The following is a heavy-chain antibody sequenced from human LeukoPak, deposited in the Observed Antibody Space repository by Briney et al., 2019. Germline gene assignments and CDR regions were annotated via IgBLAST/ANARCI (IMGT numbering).Heavy chain of an antibody. CDR1: GDSMSSDSYF. CDR2: SYSSGRT. D-gene: IGHD4-17*01. J-gene: IGHJ6*03. V-gene: IGHV4-61*02. Sequence: SQTLSLTCTVSGDSMSSDSYFWSWIRQPAGKGLEWLGRSYSSGRTYYNPSLKSRVTISLDTSRNQFSLKLSSVTAADTAVYFCATARADYGDYNSFYYMDAWGKGTTVTVSS. CDR3: ATARADYGDYNSFYYMDA.